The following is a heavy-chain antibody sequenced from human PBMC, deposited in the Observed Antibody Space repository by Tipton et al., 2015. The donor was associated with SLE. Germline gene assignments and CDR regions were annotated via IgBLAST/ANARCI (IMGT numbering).Heavy chain of an antibody. J-gene: IGHJ4*02. D-gene: IGHD1-7*01. V-gene: IGHV3-74*01. CDR2: ISGDGTTT. Sequence: SLRLSCAASGFTFDDYAMHWVRQAPGKGLVWVSRISGDGTTTTYADSVKGRFTISRDNSKNTVYIHMNSLRADDTAIYYCASASWNYGFFDYWGQGTLVTVSS. CDR3: ASASWNYGFFDY. CDR1: GFTFDDYA.